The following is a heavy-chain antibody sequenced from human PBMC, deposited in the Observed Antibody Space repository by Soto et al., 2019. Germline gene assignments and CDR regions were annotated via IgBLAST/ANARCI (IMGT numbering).Heavy chain of an antibody. CDR2: ISSSGSTT. CDR3: AARSGGGGAFDF. V-gene: IGHV3-48*03. J-gene: IGHJ3*01. D-gene: IGHD3-10*01. CDR1: GFTFYTYE. Sequence: EVQLVESGGGLVQPGGSLRLSCAASGFTFYTYEMNWVRQAPGKGLEWVSYISSSGSTTYYADSVKGRFTIPRDNAKNQLYLQMNSLEAKDTAIYYCAARSGGGGAFDFWGQGTMVTVSS.